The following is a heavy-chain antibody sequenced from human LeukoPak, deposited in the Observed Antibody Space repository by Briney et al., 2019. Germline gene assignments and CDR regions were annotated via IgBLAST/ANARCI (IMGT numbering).Heavy chain of an antibody. D-gene: IGHD6-13*01. CDR2: ISSSSSYI. J-gene: IGHJ4*02. CDR3: AKDAPYSSSWYLRG. CDR1: GFTFSSYS. V-gene: IGHV3-21*04. Sequence: GGSLRLSCAASGFTFSSYSMNWVRQAPGKGLEWVSSISSSSSYIYYADSVKGRFTISRDNSKNTLYLQMNSLRAEDTAVYYCAKDAPYSSSWYLRGWGQGTLVTVSS.